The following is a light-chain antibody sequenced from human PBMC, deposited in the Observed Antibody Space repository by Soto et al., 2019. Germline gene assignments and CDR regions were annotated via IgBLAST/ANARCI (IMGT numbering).Light chain of an antibody. J-gene: IGKJ4*01. CDR3: QQYSSYPLT. Sequence: EILLTQSPATLSLSPGERATLSCRASQSVSGCLDWYQQKPGQAPRLLIYDASNRPTGTPARFSGGGSGTDFTLTISSLEPEDFATYYCQQYSSYPLTFGGGTKVDIK. CDR1: QSVSGC. CDR2: DAS. V-gene: IGKV3-11*01.